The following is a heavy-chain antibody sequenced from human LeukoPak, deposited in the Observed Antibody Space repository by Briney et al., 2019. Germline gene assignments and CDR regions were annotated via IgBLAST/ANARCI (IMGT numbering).Heavy chain of an antibody. CDR2: INPNSGGT. J-gene: IGHJ6*04. V-gene: IGHV1-2*04. CDR1: GYTFTGYY. CDR3: ARGQQLADYYYGMDV. Sequence: ASVKVSCKASGYTFTGYYMHWVRQAPGQGLGWMGWINPNSGGTNYAQKFQGWVTMTRDTSISTAYMELSRLRSDDTAVYYCARGQQLADYYYGMDVWGKGTTVTVSS. D-gene: IGHD6-13*01.